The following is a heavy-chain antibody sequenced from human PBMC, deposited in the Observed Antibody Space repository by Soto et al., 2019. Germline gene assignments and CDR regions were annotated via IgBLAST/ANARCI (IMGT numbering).Heavy chain of an antibody. V-gene: IGHV3-13*04. Sequence: EVQLVESGGGLVQPGGSLRLSCAASGFTFSSYDMHWVRQATGKGLEWVSAIGTAGDTYYPGSVKGRFTISRENAKNSLYLQMNSLRAGDTAVYYCASARGTGAAAGYWYFDLWGRGTLVTVSS. CDR3: ASARGTGAAAGYWYFDL. D-gene: IGHD6-13*01. CDR1: GFTFSSYD. CDR2: IGTAGDT. J-gene: IGHJ2*01.